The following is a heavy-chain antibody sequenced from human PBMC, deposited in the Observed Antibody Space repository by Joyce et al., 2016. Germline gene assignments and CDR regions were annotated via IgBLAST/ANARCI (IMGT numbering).Heavy chain of an antibody. Sequence: QVRLDQSGAEVRKPGASVKVSCKTSGYIFTAYYVHWVRQAPGQGLEWMGGINSNSGGTTYAQRFQGRVTLTRETSSSTVYMELSSLRSDDTAVYFCVRVDCGNCYYGGEFDYWGQGTLVTVSS. CDR1: GYIFTAYY. J-gene: IGHJ4*02. CDR2: INSNSGGT. CDR3: VRVDCGNCYYGGEFDY. D-gene: IGHD3-10*01. V-gene: IGHV1-2*02.